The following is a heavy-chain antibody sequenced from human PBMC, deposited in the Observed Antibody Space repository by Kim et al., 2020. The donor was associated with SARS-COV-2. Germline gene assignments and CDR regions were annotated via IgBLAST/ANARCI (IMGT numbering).Heavy chain of an antibody. CDR1: GFTFSSYS. V-gene: IGHV3-48*04. Sequence: GGSLRLSCAASGFTFSSYSMNWVRQAPGKGLEWVSYISSSSSTIYYADSVKGRFTISRDNAKNSLYLQMNSLRAEDTAVYYCARRPNYDSSGYYYVEYFDYWGQGTLVTVSS. D-gene: IGHD3-22*01. CDR3: ARRPNYDSSGYYYVEYFDY. J-gene: IGHJ4*02. CDR2: ISSSSSTI.